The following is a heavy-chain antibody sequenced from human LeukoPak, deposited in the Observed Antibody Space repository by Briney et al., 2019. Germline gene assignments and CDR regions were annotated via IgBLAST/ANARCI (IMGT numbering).Heavy chain of an antibody. J-gene: IGHJ4*02. CDR2: IYYSGST. CDR3: ARGYSYGGQFVY. V-gene: IGHV4-31*03. CDR1: GGSISSGGYY. D-gene: IGHD5-18*01. Sequence: PSQTLSLTCTVSGGSISSGGYYWSWIRQHPGKGLEWIGYIYYSGSTYYNPSLKSRVTISVDTSKNQFSLKLSSVTAADTAVYYCARGYSYGGQFVYSGQGTLVTVSS.